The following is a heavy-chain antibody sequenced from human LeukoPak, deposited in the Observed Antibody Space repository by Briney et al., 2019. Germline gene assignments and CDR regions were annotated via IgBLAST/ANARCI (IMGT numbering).Heavy chain of an antibody. Sequence: GGSLRLSCAASGFTFDDYTMHWVRQAPGKGLEWVSLISWDGGSTYYADSVKGQFTISRDNSKNSLYLQMNSLRTEDTALYYCAKDIFSYGDGSYYMDVWGKGTTVTVSS. J-gene: IGHJ6*03. V-gene: IGHV3-43*01. CDR3: AKDIFSYGDGSYYMDV. D-gene: IGHD3-10*01. CDR1: GFTFDDYT. CDR2: ISWDGGST.